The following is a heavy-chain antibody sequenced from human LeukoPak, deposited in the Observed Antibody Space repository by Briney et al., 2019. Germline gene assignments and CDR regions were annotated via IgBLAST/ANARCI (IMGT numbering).Heavy chain of an antibody. V-gene: IGHV4-4*02. Sequence: SGTLSLTCTVSGDSINSLELWSWVRQPPGKGLEWIGEMYLSGTTHSNPSVKSRVTISIDKSKNQFLLNLSSVTAADTAVYYCAGLVGRYSSGLYYYYFDYWGQGTLVTVSS. CDR3: AGLVGRYSSGLYYYYFDY. J-gene: IGHJ4*02. D-gene: IGHD3-22*01. CDR2: MYLSGTT. CDR1: GDSINSLEL.